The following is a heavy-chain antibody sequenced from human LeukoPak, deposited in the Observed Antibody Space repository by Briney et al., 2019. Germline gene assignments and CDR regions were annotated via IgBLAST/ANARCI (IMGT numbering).Heavy chain of an antibody. V-gene: IGHV4-59*01. CDR1: GGSISSYY. CDR3: AREFRMWGIAAAGTGYFDY. D-gene: IGHD6-13*01. J-gene: IGHJ4*02. Sequence: SETLSLTCTVSGGSISSYYWSWIRQPPGKGLEWIGYIYYSGSTNYNPSLKSRVTISVDTSKNQFSLKLSSVPAADTAVYYCAREFRMWGIAAAGTGYFDYWGQGTLVTVSS. CDR2: IYYSGST.